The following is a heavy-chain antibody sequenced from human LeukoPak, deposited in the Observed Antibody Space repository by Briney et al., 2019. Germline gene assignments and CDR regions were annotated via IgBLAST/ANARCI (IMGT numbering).Heavy chain of an antibody. Sequence: ASVKVSCKASGYTFTSYDINWVRQATGQGLEWMGWMNPNSGSTGYAQKFQGRVTMTRNTSISTAYMELSSLRSEDTAVYYCARPSYYYGSGSFDYWGQGTLVTVSS. CDR1: GYTFTSYD. V-gene: IGHV1-8*01. CDR2: MNPNSGST. J-gene: IGHJ4*02. D-gene: IGHD3-10*01. CDR3: ARPSYYYGSGSFDY.